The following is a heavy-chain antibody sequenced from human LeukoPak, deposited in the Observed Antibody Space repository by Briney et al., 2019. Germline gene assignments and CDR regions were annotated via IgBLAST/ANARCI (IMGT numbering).Heavy chain of an antibody. Sequence: PSETLSLTCTVSGGSISSYYWSWIRQPPGKGLEWIGYIYYGGSTSYNPSLKSRVTISVDTSKDQFSLKLSSVTAADTAVYYCASSVVVAAPIYGMDVWGQGTTVTVSS. CDR1: GGSISSYY. V-gene: IGHV4-59*08. J-gene: IGHJ6*02. D-gene: IGHD2-21*02. CDR3: ASSVVVAAPIYGMDV. CDR2: IYYGGST.